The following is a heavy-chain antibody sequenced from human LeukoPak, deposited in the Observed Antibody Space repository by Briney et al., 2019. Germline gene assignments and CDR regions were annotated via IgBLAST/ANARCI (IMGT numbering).Heavy chain of an antibody. CDR2: ISSSSSYI. V-gene: IGHV3-21*01. CDR3: AAGSLRYFDWLLYSPPDY. Sequence: GGSLRLSCAASGFTFSGYSMNWVRQAPGKGLEWVSSISSSSSYIYYADSVKGRFTISRDNAKNSLYLQMNSLRAEDTAVDYCAAGSLRYFDWLLYSPPDYWGQGTLVTVSS. D-gene: IGHD3-9*01. J-gene: IGHJ4*02. CDR1: GFTFSGYS.